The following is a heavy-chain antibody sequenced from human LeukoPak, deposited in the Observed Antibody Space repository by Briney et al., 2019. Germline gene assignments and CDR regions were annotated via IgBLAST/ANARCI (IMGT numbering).Heavy chain of an antibody. CDR1: GFTFDDYA. V-gene: IGHV3-9*03. J-gene: IGHJ6*03. CDR3: AKGSSGWYFNYMDV. Sequence: GRSLRLSCAASGFTFDDYAMHWVRQAPGKGLEWVSGISWNSGSIGYADSVKGRFTISRDNAKNSLYLQMNSLRAEDMALYYCAKGSSGWYFNYMDVWGKGTTVTVSS. D-gene: IGHD6-19*01. CDR2: ISWNSGSI.